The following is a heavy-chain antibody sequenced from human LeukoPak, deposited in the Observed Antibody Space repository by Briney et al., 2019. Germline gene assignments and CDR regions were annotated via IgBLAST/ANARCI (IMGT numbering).Heavy chain of an antibody. V-gene: IGHV1-69*04. D-gene: IGHD6-13*01. CDR1: GYTFTSYG. Sequence: GASVKVSCKASGYTFTSYGISWVRQAPGQGLEWMGRIIPIFGIANYAQKFQGRVTITADKSTSTAYMELSSLRSEDTAVYYCAREGSSSRRFDYWGQGTLVTVSS. CDR2: IIPIFGIA. J-gene: IGHJ4*02. CDR3: AREGSSSRRFDY.